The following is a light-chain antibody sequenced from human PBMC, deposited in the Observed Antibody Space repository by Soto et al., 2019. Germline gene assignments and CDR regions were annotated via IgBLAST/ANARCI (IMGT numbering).Light chain of an antibody. CDR3: SSSTISSTLV. V-gene: IGLV2-14*01. Sequence: QSALTQPASVSGSPGQSITISCTGTSSDVGGHNYVSWYQQHPGKAPKFMIYEVSNRPSGVSNRFSGSKSSNTASLTISGLQAEDEADYYCSSSTISSTLVFGGGTKLTVL. CDR1: SSDVGGHNY. CDR2: EVS. J-gene: IGLJ2*01.